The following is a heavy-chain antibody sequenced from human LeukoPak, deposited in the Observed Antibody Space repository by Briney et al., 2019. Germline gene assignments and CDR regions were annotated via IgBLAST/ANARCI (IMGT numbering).Heavy chain of an antibody. CDR3: ARLGGYGYFDY. V-gene: IGHV4-59*01. CDR2: IYYSGST. Sequence: PSETLSLTCTVSGGSLSSYYWSWIRQPPGKGLEWIGYIYYSGSTNYNPSLKSRVTISVDTSKSQFSLKLSSVTAADTAVYYCARLGGYGYFDYWGQGTLVTVSS. CDR1: GGSLSSYY. D-gene: IGHD5-12*01. J-gene: IGHJ4*02.